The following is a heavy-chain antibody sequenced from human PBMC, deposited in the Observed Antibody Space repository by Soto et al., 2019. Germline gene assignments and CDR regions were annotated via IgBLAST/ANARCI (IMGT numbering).Heavy chain of an antibody. Sequence: QVLLQESGPGLVKPSETLSLTCAVSGYSISSGYYWGWIRQPPGKGLEWIGSINHSGDTYYNPSLRGRVTISVDTSKSQFSLRLSSVTAADTAVYYCASGDTGGVLLGHRIAPGNDFWGQGTLLTVSS. J-gene: IGHJ4*02. CDR3: ASGDTGGVLLGHRIAPGNDF. CDR2: INHSGDT. D-gene: IGHD2-21*01. V-gene: IGHV4-38-2*01. CDR1: GYSISSGYY.